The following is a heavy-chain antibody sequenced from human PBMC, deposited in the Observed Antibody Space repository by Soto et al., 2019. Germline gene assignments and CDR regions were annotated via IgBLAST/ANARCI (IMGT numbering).Heavy chain of an antibody. Sequence: QVQLQESGPGLVKPSETLSLTCTVSGSSISSYYWSWIRQPPGKGLEWIGYVYNSGSTNYNPSLKSRVTISVDTSKNQFSLKLTSLTAADTAVYYCARRTPGDYGDYYFDYWGQGILVTVSS. CDR1: GSSISSYY. CDR2: VYNSGST. V-gene: IGHV4-59*01. D-gene: IGHD4-17*01. CDR3: ARRTPGDYGDYYFDY. J-gene: IGHJ4*02.